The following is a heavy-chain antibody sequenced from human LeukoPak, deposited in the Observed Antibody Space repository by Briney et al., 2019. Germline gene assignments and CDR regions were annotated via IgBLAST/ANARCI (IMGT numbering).Heavy chain of an antibody. Sequence: SETLSLTCTVSGGSISSYYWSWIRQPPGKGLGWIGFIYYTGSTHYNPSLKSRVTVSVDTSKNQFSLKLSAVTAADTAVYYCARHYIQPPHYFDYWGQGTLVTVSS. CDR2: IYYTGST. J-gene: IGHJ4*02. CDR3: ARHYIQPPHYFDY. CDR1: GGSISSYY. D-gene: IGHD2-2*01. V-gene: IGHV4-59*08.